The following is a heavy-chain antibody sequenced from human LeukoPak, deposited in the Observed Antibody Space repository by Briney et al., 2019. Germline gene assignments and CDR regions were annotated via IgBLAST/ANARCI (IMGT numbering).Heavy chain of an antibody. CDR3: ARDSYSSSWHGSDY. D-gene: IGHD6-13*01. Sequence: ASVKVPCKASGYTFTGYYMHWVRQAPGQGLEWMGWINLNSGGTNFAQNFQGRVTMTRDTSISTAYMELSSLRSDDTAVYYCARDSYSSSWHGSDYWGQGTLVTVSS. CDR2: INLNSGGT. V-gene: IGHV1-2*02. J-gene: IGHJ4*02. CDR1: GYTFTGYY.